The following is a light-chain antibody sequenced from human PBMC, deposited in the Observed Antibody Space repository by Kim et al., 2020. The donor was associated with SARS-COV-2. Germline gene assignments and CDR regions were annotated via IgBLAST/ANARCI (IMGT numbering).Light chain of an antibody. CDR2: STS. J-gene: IGLJ2*01. V-gene: IGLV7-43*01. CDR1: TETVTSGYL. Sequence: GGTVTLTCVSSTETVTSGYLPSWFQQKPGQTPRALIYSTSNKHSWTPARFSGSLLGGKAALTLSSVQPEDEAEYYCLLYYGDGQLLFGGVTQLTVL. CDR3: LLYYGDGQLL.